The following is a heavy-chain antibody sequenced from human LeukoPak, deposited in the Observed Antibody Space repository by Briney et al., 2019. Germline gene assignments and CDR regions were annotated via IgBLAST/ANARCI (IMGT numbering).Heavy chain of an antibody. J-gene: IGHJ4*01. V-gene: IGHV3-23*01. D-gene: IGHD2-2*01. CDR1: GFSFNSYA. CDR3: AKGSSAWYFYFDS. CDR2: ISAKGDTQ. Sequence: PGGSLRLSCEGSGFSFNSYALHWVRQAPGKGLEWVSGISAKGDTQYYADSVKGRFTISRDNSKNTVYLDMKSLRVEETAIYYCAKGSSAWYFYFDSWGQGTLVTVSS.